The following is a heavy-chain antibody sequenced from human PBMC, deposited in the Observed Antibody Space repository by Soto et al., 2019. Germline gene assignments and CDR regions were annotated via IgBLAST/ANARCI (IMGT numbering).Heavy chain of an antibody. D-gene: IGHD6-13*01. CDR2: ISYDGSNK. Sequence: QVQLVESGGGVVQPGRSLRLSCAASGFTFSSYAMHWVRQAPGKGLAWVAVISYDGSNKYYADSVKGLLTISRDNSKNTLYLQMNSLRAEDTAVYYCARDGGEQQLVNWFDPWGQGTLVTVSS. CDR3: ARDGGEQQLVNWFDP. CDR1: GFTFSSYA. J-gene: IGHJ5*02. V-gene: IGHV3-30-3*01.